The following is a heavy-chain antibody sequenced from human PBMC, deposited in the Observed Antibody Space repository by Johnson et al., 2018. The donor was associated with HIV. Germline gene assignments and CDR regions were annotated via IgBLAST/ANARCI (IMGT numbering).Heavy chain of an antibody. Sequence: QLVESGGGLVQPGRSLRLSCAASGFTFDDYAMHWVRQAPGKGLEWVSGISWNSGSIGYADSVKGRFTISRDNAKNSLYLQMNSLMAEDTALYYCAKERVGATGGAFDIWGQGTMVTVSS. D-gene: IGHD1-26*01. CDR2: ISWNSGSI. V-gene: IGHV3-9*01. J-gene: IGHJ3*02. CDR1: GFTFDDYA. CDR3: AKERVGATGGAFDI.